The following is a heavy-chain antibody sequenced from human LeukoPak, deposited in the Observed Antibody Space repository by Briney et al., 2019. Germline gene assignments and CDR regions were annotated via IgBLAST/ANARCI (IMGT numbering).Heavy chain of an antibody. CDR2: ISAYNGNT. Sequence: SVHVSCQASVYTFSTYGIRWVRQAPGKGLEWMGWISAYNGNTNYAQKLQGRVTMTTDTSTSTAYMELRSLRSDDTAAYYCARASGSYPNPVDYWGQGTLVTVSS. J-gene: IGHJ4*02. CDR3: ARASGSYPNPVDY. V-gene: IGHV1-18*01. CDR1: VYTFSTYG. D-gene: IGHD1-26*01.